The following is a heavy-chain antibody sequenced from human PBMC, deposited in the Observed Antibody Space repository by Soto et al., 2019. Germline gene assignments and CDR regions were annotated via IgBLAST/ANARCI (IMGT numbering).Heavy chain of an antibody. CDR1: GFSLSSTRMA. V-gene: IGHV2-5*02. J-gene: IGHJ4*02. Sequence: QITLKESGPTLVKPTQTLTLTCTFSGFSLSSTRMAVGWIRQPPGKALEWLALIYWDDDKRYSPFLKSRLTLTQDTSTIQVVLTMSNMDPVDMAGSYCALNVVAGLACYFGYWGQGTLVAVCS. CDR3: ALNVVAGLACYFGY. CDR2: IYWDDDK. D-gene: IGHD6-19*01.